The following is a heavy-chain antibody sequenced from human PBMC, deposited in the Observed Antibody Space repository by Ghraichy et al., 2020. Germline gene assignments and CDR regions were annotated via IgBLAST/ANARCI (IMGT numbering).Heavy chain of an antibody. V-gene: IGHV3-74*01. D-gene: IGHD4/OR15-4a*01. J-gene: IGHJ4*02. CDR1: GFTFTNYW. CDR2: IRSDGTGT. CDR3: ARSDYADY. Sequence: GGSLRLSCAASGFTFTNYWMHWVRQAPGKGLVWVSRIRSDGTGTSYADSVKGRFTISRDNARNTLFLQMNSLRSEDTAVYYCARSDYADYWGQGTLVTVSS.